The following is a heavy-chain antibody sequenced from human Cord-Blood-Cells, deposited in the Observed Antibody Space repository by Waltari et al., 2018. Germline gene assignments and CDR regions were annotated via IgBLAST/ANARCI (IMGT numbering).Heavy chain of an antibody. CDR1: GGSFSGYY. CDR2: INHSGST. D-gene: IGHD6-13*01. J-gene: IGHJ5*02. CDR3: ARRRGIAAALNWFDP. V-gene: IGHV4-34*01. Sequence: QVQLQQWGAGLLKPSETLSLTCAVYGGSFSGYYWSWIRQPPGKGREWIGEINHSGSTNYNPSLKSRVTISVDTSKNQFSLKLSSVTAADTAVYYCARRRGIAAALNWFDPWGQGTLVTVSS.